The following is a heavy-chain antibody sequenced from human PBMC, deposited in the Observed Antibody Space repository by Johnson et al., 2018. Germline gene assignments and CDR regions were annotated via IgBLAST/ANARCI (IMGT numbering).Heavy chain of an antibody. CDR2: IRSKAYGGTT. Sequence: VQLVQSGGGLVKPGRSLRLSCTASGFTFGDYAMSWFRQAPGKGLERVGFIRSKAYGGTTEYAASVKGRFTISRDDSKSIAYLQMNSLKTEDTAVYYCTTKTGPRPEDGWHYYYYYGMDGWGKGTTVPVSS. J-gene: IGHJ6*04. D-gene: IGHD6-6*01. V-gene: IGHV3-49*05. CDR3: TTKTGPRPEDGWHYYYYYGMDG. CDR1: GFTFGDYA.